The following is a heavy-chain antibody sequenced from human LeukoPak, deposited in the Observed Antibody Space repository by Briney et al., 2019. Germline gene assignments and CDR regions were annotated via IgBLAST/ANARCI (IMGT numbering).Heavy chain of an antibody. CDR2: INPDGGS. J-gene: IGHJ4*02. V-gene: IGHV3-23*01. Sequence: GGSLRLSCQASGFTFTKYAMSWVRQAPGKGLEWVSSINPDGGSFFADSVKGRFTISRDDSRSVGYLQMNDLSAEDTAVYYCARSGVAPCHYWGQGILVTVPS. D-gene: IGHD2-15*01. CDR3: ARSGVAPCHY. CDR1: GFTFTKYA.